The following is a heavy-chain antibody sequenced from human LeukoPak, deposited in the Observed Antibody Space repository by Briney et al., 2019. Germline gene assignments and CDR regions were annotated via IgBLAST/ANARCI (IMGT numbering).Heavy chain of an antibody. D-gene: IGHD3/OR15-3a*01. J-gene: IGHJ4*02. CDR1: GFTVSSYS. Sequence: GGSLRLSCAASGFTVSSYSMNWVRQAPGKGLEWVSYVSSSSSTIYYADSVKGRFTISRDNAKNSLYLQMNRLRDEDTAVYYCARAFGLTDYWGQGTLVTVSS. CDR2: VSSSSSTI. V-gene: IGHV3-48*02. CDR3: ARAFGLTDY.